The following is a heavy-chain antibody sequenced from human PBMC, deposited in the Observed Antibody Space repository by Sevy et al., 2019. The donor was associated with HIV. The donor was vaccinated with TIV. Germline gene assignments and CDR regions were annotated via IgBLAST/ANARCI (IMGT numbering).Heavy chain of an antibody. CDR3: ARSMIVVPATFDY. J-gene: IGHJ4*02. CDR2: IYYSGST. D-gene: IGHD3-22*01. V-gene: IGHV4-31*03. CDR1: GGSISSGGYY. Sequence: SETPSLTCTVSGGSISSGGYYWSWIRQHPGKGLEWIGYIYYSGSTYYNPSLKSRVTISVDTSKNQFSLKLSSVTAADTAVYYCARSMIVVPATFDYWGQGTLVTVSS.